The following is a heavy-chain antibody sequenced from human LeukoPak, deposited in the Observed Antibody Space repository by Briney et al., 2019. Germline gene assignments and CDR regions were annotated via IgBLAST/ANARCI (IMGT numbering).Heavy chain of an antibody. CDR2: ISHTGSTM. V-gene: IGHV3-48*01. J-gene: IGHJ4*02. D-gene: IGHD4-17*01. CDR1: GFRFGSYS. CDR3: AKDGGYGDYFQGY. Sequence: GGSLRLSCAASGFRFGSYSMNWVRQAPGKGLEGVSYISHTGSTMSYADSVKGRFTISRDNSKNTLYLQMNSLRAEDTAVYYCAKDGGYGDYFQGYWGQGTLVTVSS.